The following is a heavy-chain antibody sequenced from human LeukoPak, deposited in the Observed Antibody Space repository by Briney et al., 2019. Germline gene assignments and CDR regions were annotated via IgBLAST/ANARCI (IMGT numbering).Heavy chain of an antibody. CDR1: GFTFSNYA. CDR2: ISWNSGSI. J-gene: IGHJ4*02. V-gene: IGHV3-9*01. CDR3: AKEAPYYYDSSGYLSLYDY. D-gene: IGHD3-22*01. Sequence: GGSLRLSCAASGFTFSNYAMSWVRQAPGKGLEWVSGISWNSGSIGYADSVKGRFTISRDNAKNSLYLQMNSLRPEDTALYYCAKEAPYYYDSSGYLSLYDYWGQGTLVTVSS.